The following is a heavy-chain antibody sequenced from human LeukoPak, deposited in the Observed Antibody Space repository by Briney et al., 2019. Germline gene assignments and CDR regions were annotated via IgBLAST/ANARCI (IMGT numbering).Heavy chain of an antibody. CDR1: GYSFTSYW. J-gene: IGHJ4*02. Sequence: PGESLKISCKGSGYSFTSYWIGWVRQMPGKGLEWMGIIYPGDSDTRYSPSFQGQVTISADKSISTAYLQWSSLKASDTAMYYCARPTLRGKYSRSGSHQPFDYWGQGTLVTVSS. V-gene: IGHV5-51*01. CDR2: IYPGDSDT. CDR3: ARPTLRGKYSRSGSHQPFDY. D-gene: IGHD1-26*01.